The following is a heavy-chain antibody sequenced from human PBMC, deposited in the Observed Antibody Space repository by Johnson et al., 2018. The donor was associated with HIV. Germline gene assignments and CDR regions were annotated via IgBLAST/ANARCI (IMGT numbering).Heavy chain of an antibody. CDR1: GFTFSSYE. CDR3: ARAWRAPPDYGGNPGAFDI. CDR2: ISSSGSTI. J-gene: IGHJ3*02. D-gene: IGHD4-23*01. Sequence: VQLVESGGGLVQPGGSLRLSCAASGFTFSSYEMNWVRQAPGKGLEWVSYISSSGSTIYYADSVKGRFTISRDNSKNTLYLQMGSLRAEDMAVYYCARAWRAPPDYGGNPGAFDIWGQGTMVTVSS. V-gene: IGHV3-48*03.